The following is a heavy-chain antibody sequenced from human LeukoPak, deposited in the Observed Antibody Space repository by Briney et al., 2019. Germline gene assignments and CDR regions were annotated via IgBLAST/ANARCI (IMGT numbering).Heavy chain of an antibody. CDR1: GFTFSSYE. V-gene: IGHV3-48*03. CDR2: ISSSGSTI. Sequence: PGGSLRLSCAASGFTFSSYEMNWVRQAPGKGLEWVSYISSSGSTIYYADSVKGRFTISRDNAKNSLYLQMNSLSAEDTAVYYCARERTVTLGGYYYYGMDVWGQGTTVTVSS. J-gene: IGHJ6*02. D-gene: IGHD4-17*01. CDR3: ARERTVTLGGYYYYGMDV.